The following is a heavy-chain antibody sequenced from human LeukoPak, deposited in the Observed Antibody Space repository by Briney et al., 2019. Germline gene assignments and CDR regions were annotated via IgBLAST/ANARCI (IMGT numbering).Heavy chain of an antibody. Sequence: GGSLRLSCAASGFTFNSYTTSWVRLAPGKGPEWVSSVGGAGADTWYADSVKGRFTISRDNSKNTLYLQMDSPRAEDTALYYCAKDGAPNAGYMDVWGKGTTVTVSS. D-gene: IGHD3-10*01. J-gene: IGHJ6*03. CDR2: VGGAGADT. CDR1: GFTFNSYT. CDR3: AKDGAPNAGYMDV. V-gene: IGHV3-23*01.